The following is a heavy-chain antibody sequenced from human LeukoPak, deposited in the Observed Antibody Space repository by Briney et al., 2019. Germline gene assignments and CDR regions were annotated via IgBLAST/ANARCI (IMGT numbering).Heavy chain of an antibody. V-gene: IGHV4-59*01. CDR3: ARDLELERNRWNYFES. J-gene: IGHJ4*02. Sequence: SETLSLTCTVSGNSISSFFWSWMRQPPRKGLEGIGSMHYSGDSKYNISLRSRVSLSIDTSKQQFSLRLSSVTAADTAVYYCARDLELERNRWNYFESWGQGALVTVSS. CDR2: MHYSGDS. CDR1: GNSISSFF. D-gene: IGHD1-1*01.